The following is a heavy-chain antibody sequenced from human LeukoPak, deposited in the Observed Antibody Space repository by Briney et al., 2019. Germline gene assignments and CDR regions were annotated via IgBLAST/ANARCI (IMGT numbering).Heavy chain of an antibody. D-gene: IGHD1-1*01. V-gene: IGHV4-4*07. CDR1: GGSISSYY. CDR2: IYTSGST. J-gene: IGHJ3*02. Sequence: SETLSPTCTVSGGSISSYYWSWIRQPAGKGLEWIGRIYTSGSTNYNPSLKSRVTMSVDTSKNQFSLKLSSVTAADTAVYCCARAGYNWNTFDIWGQGTMVTVSS. CDR3: ARAGYNWNTFDI.